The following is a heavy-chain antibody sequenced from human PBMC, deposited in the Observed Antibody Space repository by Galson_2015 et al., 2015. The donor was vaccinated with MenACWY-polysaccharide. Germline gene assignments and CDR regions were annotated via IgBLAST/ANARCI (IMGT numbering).Heavy chain of an antibody. V-gene: IGHV3-23*01. Sequence: SWIRQHPGKGLEWVSAIRSSGTNTYYADSVKGRFTISRDNSKNTLYLQMNSLRAEDTAVYYCAKDSTDFWSVAGRFDHWGQGTLVTVSS. J-gene: IGHJ5*02. CDR2: IRSSGTNT. D-gene: IGHD3-3*01. CDR3: AKDSTDFWSVAGRFDH.